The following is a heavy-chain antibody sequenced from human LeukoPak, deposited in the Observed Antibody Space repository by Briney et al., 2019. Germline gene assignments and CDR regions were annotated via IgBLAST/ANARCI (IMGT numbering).Heavy chain of an antibody. D-gene: IGHD3-3*01. Sequence: SETLSLTCAVYGGSFSGYYWSWIRQPPGKGLEWIGEINHSGSTNYNPSLKSRVTISVDTSKNQFSLKLSPVTAADTAVYYCARGPYDFWSGRRSYFDYWGQGTLVTVSS. CDR1: GGSFSGYY. CDR3: ARGPYDFWSGRRSYFDY. CDR2: INHSGST. V-gene: IGHV4-34*01. J-gene: IGHJ4*02.